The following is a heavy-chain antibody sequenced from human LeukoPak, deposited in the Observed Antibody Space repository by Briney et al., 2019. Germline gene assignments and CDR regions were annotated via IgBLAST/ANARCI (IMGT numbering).Heavy chain of an antibody. CDR2: INHSGST. Sequence: SQSLSLTCAVYGGSLSGYYWSWISQPPGKGLEWIGEINHSGSTNYNPCLKAGVTISVATSQNQFSLKLSSVTAADTAVYYCARGGVKVNKRYYYYMDVWGRGTTVTVSS. CDR3: ARGGVKVNKRYYYYMDV. V-gene: IGHV4-34*01. J-gene: IGHJ6*03. CDR1: GGSLSGYY. D-gene: IGHD3-3*01.